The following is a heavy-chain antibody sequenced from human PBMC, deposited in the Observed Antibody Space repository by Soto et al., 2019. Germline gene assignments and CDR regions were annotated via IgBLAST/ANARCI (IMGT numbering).Heavy chain of an antibody. CDR1: GFTFSSHG. D-gene: IGHD3-16*01. V-gene: IGHV3-33*01. J-gene: IGHJ6*02. CDR2: IWYDGSNK. Sequence: QEQLVKSGGGVVQPGRSLRLSCVASGFTFSSHGMHWVRQAPGKGLEWVAVIWYDGSNKYYADSVKGRFTVSRDNSKNTLYLQMNSLRADDTAVYYCARWGDDKKMDVWGQGTTVTVSS. CDR3: ARWGDDKKMDV.